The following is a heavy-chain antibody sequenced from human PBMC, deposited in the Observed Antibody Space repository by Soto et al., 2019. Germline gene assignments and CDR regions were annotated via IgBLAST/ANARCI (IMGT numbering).Heavy chain of an antibody. D-gene: IGHD3-10*01. Sequence: EVQLVESGGGLVKLGGSLRLSFAASGFTFVSYSMNWVRQPPGRGLGWVSSISSSSSYIYYADSVKGRFTISRDNAKNSLYLQMNSLRAEDTAVYYCASYYYGSGSDPYYYYYGMDVWGQGTTVTVSS. CDR2: ISSSSSYI. V-gene: IGHV3-21*01. J-gene: IGHJ6*02. CDR1: GFTFVSYS. CDR3: ASYYYGSGSDPYYYYYGMDV.